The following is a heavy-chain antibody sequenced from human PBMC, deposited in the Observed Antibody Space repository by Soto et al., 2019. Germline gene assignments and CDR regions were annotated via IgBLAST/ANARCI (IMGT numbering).Heavy chain of an antibody. CDR3: ARDSATVTSYYYYYMDV. V-gene: IGHV1-46*01. D-gene: IGHD4-17*01. J-gene: IGHJ6*03. CDR2: INPSGGST. Sequence: EASVKVSCKASGYTFTSNYLHWVRQAPGQGLEWMGIINPSGGSTNFAQKFQGRLSMTRDTSTSTVYMELRSLTSEDTAVYYCARDSATVTSYYYYYMDVWGKGTTVTVS. CDR1: GYTFTSNY.